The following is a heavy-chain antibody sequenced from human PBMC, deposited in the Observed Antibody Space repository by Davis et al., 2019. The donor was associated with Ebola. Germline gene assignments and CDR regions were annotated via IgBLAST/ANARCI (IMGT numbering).Heavy chain of an antibody. CDR3: ARDVGGAAGTDY. Sequence: SVKVSCKASGGTFSSYTISWVRQAPGQGLEWMGRIIPILGIANYAQKFHGRVTITADKSTSTAYMELSSLRSEDTAVYYCARDVGGAAGTDYWGQGTLVTVSS. CDR2: IIPILGIA. J-gene: IGHJ4*02. V-gene: IGHV1-69*04. D-gene: IGHD6-19*01. CDR1: GGTFSSYT.